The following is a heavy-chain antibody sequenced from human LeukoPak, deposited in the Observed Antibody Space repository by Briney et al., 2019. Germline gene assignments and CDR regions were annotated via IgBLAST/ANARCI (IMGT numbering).Heavy chain of an antibody. V-gene: IGHV3-64D*06. CDR3: VRGTGY. CDR2: ISSNGDNT. Sequence: HPGGSLRLSCSVSGFTFSTYVMHWVRQAPGEGLEYVSAISSNGDNTYYADSVKGRFTISRDNSKNTLYLQMSSLRADDTAVYYCVRGTGYWGQGTLVTVSS. CDR1: GFTFSTYV. J-gene: IGHJ4*02.